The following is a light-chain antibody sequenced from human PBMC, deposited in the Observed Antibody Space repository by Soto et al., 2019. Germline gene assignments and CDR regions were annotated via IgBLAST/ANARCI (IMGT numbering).Light chain of an antibody. V-gene: IGKV1-5*03. CDR2: KAS. CDR1: QSISSW. J-gene: IGKJ5*01. Sequence: DIQMTQSPSTLSASVGDRVTITCRASQSISSWLAWYQQKPGKAPKLLIYKASTLESGVPSRFSGSGSGTEFTVTMSSLQPDDFATYYCQQYNSYIPVGQGPRLEIK. CDR3: QQYNSYIP.